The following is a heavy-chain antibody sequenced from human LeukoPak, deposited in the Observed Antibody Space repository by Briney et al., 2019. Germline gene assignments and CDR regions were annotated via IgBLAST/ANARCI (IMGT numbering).Heavy chain of an antibody. CDR1: GGSISDITHY. CDR2: LYYTGNT. CDR3: ARGPSGYHNT. D-gene: IGHD5-12*01. V-gene: IGHV4-39*07. J-gene: IGHJ4*02. Sequence: KASETLSPTCTVSGGSISDITHYWGWIRQPPGKGLEWIGTLYYTGNTFYNSSLKSRVSLSVDTSKNHFSLKLTSVTAADTAVYYCARGPSGYHNTGGQGTLVTVSS.